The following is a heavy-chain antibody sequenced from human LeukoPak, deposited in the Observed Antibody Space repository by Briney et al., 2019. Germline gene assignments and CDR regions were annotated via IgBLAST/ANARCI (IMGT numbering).Heavy chain of an antibody. V-gene: IGHV3-21*01. CDR3: ARALGDQPGYYYGMDV. Sequence: PGGSLRLSCAASGFTFSTYIMNWVRQAPGRELEWVSSITTSTTVPHIFYADSVTGRFTISRDNADNSLFLQMNSLRAEDTAVYYCARALGDQPGYYYGMDVWGQGTTVTVSS. CDR1: GFTFSTYI. CDR2: ITTSTTVPHI. J-gene: IGHJ6*02. D-gene: IGHD2-2*01.